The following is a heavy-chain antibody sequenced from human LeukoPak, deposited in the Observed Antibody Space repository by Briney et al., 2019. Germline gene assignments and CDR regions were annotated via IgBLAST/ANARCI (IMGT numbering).Heavy chain of an antibody. D-gene: IGHD1-26*01. CDR1: GFTFSSYT. CDR3: ARGHDGKRPNAFDI. V-gene: IGHV3-30-3*01. Sequence: GGSLRLSCAASGFTFSSYTMNWVRQAPGKGLEWVAVISYHGSDKDYADPVKGRFSISRDNPKNTVYLQMNSLRVEDTAVYYCARGHDGKRPNAFDIWGEGTMVTVSS. CDR2: ISYHGSDK. J-gene: IGHJ3*02.